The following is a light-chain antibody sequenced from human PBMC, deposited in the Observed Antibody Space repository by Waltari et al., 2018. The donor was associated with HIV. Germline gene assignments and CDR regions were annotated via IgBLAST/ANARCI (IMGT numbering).Light chain of an antibody. Sequence: EIALTQSPGTLSLSPGERATLSCRASQTISSTYLAWYQQKPCQAPRLLIYAASSGATGIPDRFSGSGSGTDFTLTISSLEPEDCAVYYCQQYIGSPRTFGQGTKVELK. CDR1: QTISSTY. CDR2: AAS. CDR3: QQYIGSPRT. V-gene: IGKV3-20*01. J-gene: IGKJ1*01.